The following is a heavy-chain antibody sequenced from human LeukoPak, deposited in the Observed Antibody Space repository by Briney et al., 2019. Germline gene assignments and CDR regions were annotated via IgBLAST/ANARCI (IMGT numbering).Heavy chain of an antibody. Sequence: SETLSLTCTVSGGSISSYYWSWIRQPPGKGLEWIGYIYYSGSTNYNPSLKSRVTISVDTSKNQFSLKLSSVTAADTAVYYCARHSPTTVAYYFGYWGQGTLVTVSS. J-gene: IGHJ4*02. CDR1: GGSISSYY. D-gene: IGHD4-17*01. V-gene: IGHV4-59*08. CDR2: IYYSGST. CDR3: ARHSPTTVAYYFGY.